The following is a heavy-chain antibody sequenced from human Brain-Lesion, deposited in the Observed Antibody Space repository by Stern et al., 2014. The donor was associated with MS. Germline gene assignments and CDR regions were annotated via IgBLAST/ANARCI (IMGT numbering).Heavy chain of an antibody. CDR1: GYIFTGYY. J-gene: IGHJ6*02. V-gene: IGHV1-2*02. D-gene: IGHD3-3*01. CDR3: ARDQRGITIFGVVTDYYYLGMDV. CDR2: INPNTGGT. Sequence: QEQLVQSGAEVKKPGASGKVSCKTSGYIFTGYYIHWVRQAPGQGLEWMAWINPNTGGTKYAQKFQGRVTMRKETSISTADAELSSLTSDDTAVYYCARDQRGITIFGVVTDYYYLGMDVWGQGTTVTVSS.